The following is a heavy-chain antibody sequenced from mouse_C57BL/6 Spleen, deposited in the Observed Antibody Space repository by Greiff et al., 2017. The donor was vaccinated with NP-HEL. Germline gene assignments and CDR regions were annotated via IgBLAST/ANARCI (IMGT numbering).Heavy chain of an antibody. J-gene: IGHJ1*03. Sequence: EVKLMESGGDLVKPGGSLKLSCAASGFTFSSYGMSWVRQTPDKRLEWVATIGSGGSYTYYPESVKGRFTMTEDNAKNTLYLQMSSLKSEDTAMYYCARGDYGSRYWYFDVWGTGTTVTVSS. CDR1: GFTFSSYG. D-gene: IGHD1-1*01. V-gene: IGHV5-6*01. CDR2: IGSGGSYT. CDR3: ARGDYGSRYWYFDV.